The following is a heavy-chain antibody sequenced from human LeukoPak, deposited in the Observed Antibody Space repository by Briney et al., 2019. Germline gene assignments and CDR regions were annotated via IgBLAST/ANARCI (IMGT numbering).Heavy chain of an antibody. Sequence: SETLSLTCTVSGGSISSSSYYWGWIRQPPGKGLEWIGNIYYSGSTYYNPSLKSRVTISVDTSKNQFSLKLSSVTAADTAVYYCARVVFTGTHFDYWGQGTLVTVSS. CDR2: IYYSGST. CDR1: GGSISSSSYY. CDR3: ARVVFTGTHFDY. J-gene: IGHJ4*02. D-gene: IGHD3-10*02. V-gene: IGHV4-39*07.